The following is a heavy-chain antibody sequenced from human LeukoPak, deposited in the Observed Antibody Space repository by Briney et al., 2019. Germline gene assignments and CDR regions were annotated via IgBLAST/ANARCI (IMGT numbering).Heavy chain of an antibody. J-gene: IGHJ4*02. Sequence: GGSLRLSCAVSGLTFSNYALHWVRQAPGKGLEWVTFIRIDGINTYYADSVRGRSTISRDNSKNTLFLQMNSLRPEDTAVYFCATIHQGPGPDSWGQGTLVTVSS. CDR3: ATIHQGPGPDS. CDR1: GLTFSNYA. CDR2: IRIDGINT. D-gene: IGHD5-24*01. V-gene: IGHV3-30*02.